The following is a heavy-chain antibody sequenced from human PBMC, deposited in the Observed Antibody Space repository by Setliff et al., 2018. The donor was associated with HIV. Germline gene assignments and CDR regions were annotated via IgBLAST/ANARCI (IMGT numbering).Heavy chain of an antibody. D-gene: IGHD1-1*01. CDR3: ARDLPELPGRSFDP. J-gene: IGHJ5*02. Sequence: LPLTRTVSGGSIRGYYWSWIRQPAGKGLEWIGCIYTSGTTDYNPSLKSRVTLSVDTSKNQFSLKLNSVTAADTAVYYCARDLPELPGRSFDPWGQGTLVTVSS. CDR2: IYTSGTT. V-gene: IGHV4-4*07. CDR1: GGSIRGYY.